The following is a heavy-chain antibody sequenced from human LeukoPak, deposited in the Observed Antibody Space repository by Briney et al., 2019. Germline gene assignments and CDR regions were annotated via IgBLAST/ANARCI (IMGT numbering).Heavy chain of an antibody. J-gene: IGHJ4*02. V-gene: IGHV3-23*01. CDR1: GFTFSGST. Sequence: GGSLRLSCAASGFTFSGSTMSWVRQAPGKGLEWVSGISGSGGTTRHADSVKGRFTISRDNSKNTLYLQMNSLRAEDTAVYYCAKDRGIVVVPTLFDYWAREPWSPSPQ. CDR3: AKDRGIVVVPTLFDY. CDR2: ISGSGGTT. D-gene: IGHD2-2*01.